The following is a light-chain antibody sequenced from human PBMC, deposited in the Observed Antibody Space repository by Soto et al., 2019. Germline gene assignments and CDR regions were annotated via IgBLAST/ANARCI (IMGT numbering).Light chain of an antibody. Sequence: DIQMTQSPSTLSASVGDRVTITCRASQYISGWLAWYQQRPGKAPILLIYDASSLQSGVPSRFSGSGSGTEFTLTINSLQTEDFATYYCQQYHSSRLTFGPGTKVEIK. CDR2: DAS. CDR3: QQYHSSRLT. V-gene: IGKV1-5*01. CDR1: QYISGW. J-gene: IGKJ3*01.